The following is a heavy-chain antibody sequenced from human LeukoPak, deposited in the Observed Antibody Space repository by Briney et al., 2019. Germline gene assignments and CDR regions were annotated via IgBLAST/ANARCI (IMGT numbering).Heavy chain of an antibody. D-gene: IGHD1-7*01. CDR3: ARGYGTYGY. J-gene: IGHJ4*02. CDR2: IKQDGSEK. CDR1: GFTFSNYW. V-gene: IGHV3-7*04. Sequence: GGSLRLSCAASGFTFSNYWMSWVRQAPGKGLEWVANIKQDGSEKDCVDSVKGRFTISRDNAKNSLYLQMNSLRAEDTAAYYCARGYGTYGYWGQGTLVTVSS.